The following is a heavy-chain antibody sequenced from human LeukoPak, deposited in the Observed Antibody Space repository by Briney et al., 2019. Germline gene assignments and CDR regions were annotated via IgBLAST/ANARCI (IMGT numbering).Heavy chain of an antibody. CDR2: IYYSGTT. V-gene: IGHV4-39*01. Sequence: SETLSLTYTVSGGSITSSTYYWGWIRQPPGKGLEWIGSIYYSGTTYYNPSLKSRVTISVDTSKNQFSLKVSSVTAADTAVYYCVRQNLLVATSNPTFDYWGQGTLVTVSS. D-gene: IGHD5-12*01. CDR1: GGSITSSTYY. J-gene: IGHJ4*02. CDR3: VRQNLLVATSNPTFDY.